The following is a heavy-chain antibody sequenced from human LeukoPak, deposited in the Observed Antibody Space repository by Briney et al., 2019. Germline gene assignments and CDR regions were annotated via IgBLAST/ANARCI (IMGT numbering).Heavy chain of an antibody. J-gene: IGHJ5*02. Sequence: PSQTLSLTCSVSGGSIHGSGWHWSWLRQPPGKGLEWIGYIYPSGGTYISPPLTSRVSISVDRYKNQFFLYLNYATDADTAVYYCARGPIGGVVLGTALGYFDPWGQGTLVTVSS. V-gene: IGHV4-30-2*01. CDR3: ARGPIGGVVLGTALGYFDP. D-gene: IGHD2-21*02. CDR1: GGSIHGSGWH. CDR2: IYPSGGT.